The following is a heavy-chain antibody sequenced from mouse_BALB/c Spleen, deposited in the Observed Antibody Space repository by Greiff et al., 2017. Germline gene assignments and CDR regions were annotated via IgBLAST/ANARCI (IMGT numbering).Heavy chain of an antibody. CDR3: ARGEDGNYEFDY. D-gene: IGHD2-1*01. CDR2: ISYSGST. J-gene: IGHJ2*01. Sequence: EVKLMESGPSLVKPSQTLSLTCSVTGDSITSGYWNWIRKFPGNKLEYMGYISYSGSTYYNPSLKSRISFTRDPSKNQYYLQLNSVTTEDTATYYCARGEDGNYEFDYWGQGTTLTVSS. V-gene: IGHV3-8*02. CDR1: GDSITSGY.